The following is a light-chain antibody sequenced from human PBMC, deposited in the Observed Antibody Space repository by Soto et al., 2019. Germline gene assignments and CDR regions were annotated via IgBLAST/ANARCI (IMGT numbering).Light chain of an antibody. CDR3: QQRSSWLT. CDR1: QSVSTY. Sequence: EIVLTQSPATLSLSPVERATLSCRASQSVSTYLAWYQQRPGQAPRLLIYDASNRATGIPARVSGSGSGTDFTLTSSSLESEDFAVYYCQQRSSWLTFGGGTKVDIK. J-gene: IGKJ4*01. V-gene: IGKV3-11*01. CDR2: DAS.